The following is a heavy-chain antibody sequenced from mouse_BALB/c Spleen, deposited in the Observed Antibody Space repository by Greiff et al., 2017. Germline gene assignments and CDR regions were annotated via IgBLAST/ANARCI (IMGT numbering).Heavy chain of an antibody. CDR3: TRGGDYDGGYYAMDY. V-gene: IGHV1-5*01. CDR1: GYSFTSYW. J-gene: IGHJ4*01. Sequence: EVQLQQSGTVLARPGASVKMSCKASGYSFTSYWMHWVKQRPGQGLEWIGAIYPGNSDTSYNQKFKGKAKLTAVTSASTAYMELSSLTNEDSAVYYWTRGGDYDGGYYAMDYWGQGTSVTVSS. D-gene: IGHD2-4*01. CDR2: IYPGNSDT.